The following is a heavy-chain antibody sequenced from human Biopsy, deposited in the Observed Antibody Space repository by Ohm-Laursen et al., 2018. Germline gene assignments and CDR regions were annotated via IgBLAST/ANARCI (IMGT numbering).Heavy chain of an antibody. V-gene: IGHV1-24*01. J-gene: IGHJ4*02. CDR3: AADINVWNVNY. CDR1: GYTLTELS. CDR2: FAPENGKT. Sequence: SPVKVSCKVSGYTLTELSTHWVRQAPGKGLEWMGGFAPENGKTVYAQNFQARVSMTEDTSTDTAYMELRSLRSEDTAVYYCAADINVWNVNYWGQGTQVTVSS. D-gene: IGHD1-1*01.